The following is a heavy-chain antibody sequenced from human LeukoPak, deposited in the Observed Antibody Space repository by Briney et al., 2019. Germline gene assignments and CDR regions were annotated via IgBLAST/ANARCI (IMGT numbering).Heavy chain of an antibody. Sequence: GGSLRLSCAASGFTFSTYGMHWVRQAPGKGLEWVAVIPYDGSNKYYADSVKGRFTISRDNSKNTLYLQMISLRAEDTAVYYCAKVGLEQWLFYPFDIWGQGTMVTVSS. J-gene: IGHJ3*02. CDR3: AKVGLEQWLFYPFDI. V-gene: IGHV3-30*18. D-gene: IGHD6-19*01. CDR1: GFTFSTYG. CDR2: IPYDGSNK.